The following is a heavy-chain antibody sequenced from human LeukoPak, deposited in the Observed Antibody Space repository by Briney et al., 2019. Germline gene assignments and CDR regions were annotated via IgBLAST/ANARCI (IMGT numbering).Heavy chain of an antibody. Sequence: ASVKVSCKASGYTFTSYGISWVRQAPGQGLEWMGWISAYNGNTNYAQKLQGRVTMTTDTSTSTAYMELRSLRSDDTAVYYCARDPNYYYDSSGYSSNAFDIWGQGNMVTVSS. CDR1: GYTFTSYG. CDR3: ARDPNYYYDSSGYSSNAFDI. CDR2: ISAYNGNT. J-gene: IGHJ3*02. D-gene: IGHD3-22*01. V-gene: IGHV1-18*01.